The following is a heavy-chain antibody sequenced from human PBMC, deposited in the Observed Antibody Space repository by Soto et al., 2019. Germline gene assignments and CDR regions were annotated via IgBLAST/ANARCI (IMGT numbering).Heavy chain of an antibody. CDR3: ARDSLEWTQSYYYMEV. V-gene: IGHV3-11*01. J-gene: IGHJ6*03. D-gene: IGHD3-3*01. CDR1: LFTFSDYY. Sequence: PVWSLRLSCSSSLFTFSDYYRSWIRKTPFKVLEWVSYISSSGSTIYYADSVKGRFTISRDNAKNSLYLQMNSLRAEDTAVYYCARDSLEWTQSYYYMEVWGKGTTVTVSS. CDR2: ISSSGSTI.